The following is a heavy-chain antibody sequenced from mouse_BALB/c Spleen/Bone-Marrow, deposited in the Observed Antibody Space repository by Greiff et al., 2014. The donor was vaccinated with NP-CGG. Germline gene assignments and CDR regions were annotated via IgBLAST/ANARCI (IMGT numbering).Heavy chain of an antibody. V-gene: IGHV1S81*02. CDR2: INPSNGRT. CDR1: GYTFTSYW. D-gene: IGHD2-14*01. CDR3: ARGYFAY. J-gene: IGHJ3*01. Sequence: QVQLKQSGAELVKPGASVKLSCKASGYTFTSYWMHWVKQRPGQGLEWIGEINPSNGRTNYNEKFKSKATLTVDKSSSTAYMQLSSLTSEDSAVYYFARGYFAYWGQGTLVTVPA.